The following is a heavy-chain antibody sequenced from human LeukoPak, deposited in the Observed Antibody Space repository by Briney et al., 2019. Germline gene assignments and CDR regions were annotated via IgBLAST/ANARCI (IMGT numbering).Heavy chain of an antibody. CDR1: RYSFTSYW. CDR2: LYSGDSDT. Sequence: GESLKIYCMGSRYSFTSYWIGWMRQMTGKGLEWMGNLYSGDSDTRNSPSFQGQVTISADKSIRTAYLQWSSLKASDTAMYYCARRPQFGEHQIIVPPDYWGQGTLVTVSS. D-gene: IGHD3-10*01. CDR3: ARRPQFGEHQIIVPPDY. J-gene: IGHJ4*02. V-gene: IGHV5-51*01.